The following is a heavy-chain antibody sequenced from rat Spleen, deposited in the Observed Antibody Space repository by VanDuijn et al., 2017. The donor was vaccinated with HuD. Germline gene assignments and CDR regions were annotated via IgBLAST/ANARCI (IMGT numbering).Heavy chain of an antibody. CDR2: INYDGRST. Sequence: EVQLVESGGGLVQPGGSLKLSCVASGFIFSDYYVAWVRQAPTKGLEWVATINYDGRSTFYRDSVKGRFTISRDNAKSTLYLQMDSLRSEDTATDCCTGWLMADAWGQGASVTVSS. J-gene: IGHJ4*01. D-gene: IGHD1-12*02. CDR3: TGWLMADA. CDR1: GFIFSDYY. V-gene: IGHV5-29*01.